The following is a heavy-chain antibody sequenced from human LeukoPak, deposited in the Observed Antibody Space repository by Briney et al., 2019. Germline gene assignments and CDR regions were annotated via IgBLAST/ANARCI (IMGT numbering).Heavy chain of an antibody. CDR1: GYTYTSHG. CDR2: INAGTGNT. CDR3: ALTYYYIDTGAFDI. V-gene: IGHV1-3*01. J-gene: IGHJ3*02. Sequence: GSVKVSCKASGYTYTSHGISWVRQAAGQRVEGMGRINAGTGNTKASPMFQGRVTITRDTSATTAYMELSSLRSEDTAVYYCALTYYYIDTGAFDIWGQGTMVTVSS. D-gene: IGHD3-10*01.